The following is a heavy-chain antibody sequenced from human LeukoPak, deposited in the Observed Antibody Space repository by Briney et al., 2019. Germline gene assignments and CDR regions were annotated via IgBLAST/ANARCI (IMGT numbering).Heavy chain of an antibody. V-gene: IGHV3-23*01. CDR2: ISGSGGST. Sequence: GSLTLSCAASGFTFSSYAMGWVRQAPGKGLEWVSLISGSGGSTYYADSVKGRFTVSRDNSKNTEYLQMNSLRAEDTAIYYCAKDDDDGDHVVVDHWGQGTLDTVSS. CDR1: GFTFSSYA. J-gene: IGHJ1*01. D-gene: IGHD4-17*01. CDR3: AKDDDDGDHVVVDH.